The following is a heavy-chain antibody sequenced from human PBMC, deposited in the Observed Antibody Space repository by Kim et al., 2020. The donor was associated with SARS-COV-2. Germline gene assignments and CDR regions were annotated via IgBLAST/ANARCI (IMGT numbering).Heavy chain of an antibody. CDR1: GGTFSSYA. V-gene: IGHV1-69*13. D-gene: IGHD4-17*01. CDR2: IIPIFGTA. J-gene: IGHJ4*02. CDR3: ARETTVTTPLDY. Sequence: SVKVSCKASGGTFSSYAISWVRQAPGQGLEWMGGIIPIFGTANYAQKFQGRVTITADESTSTAYMELSSLRSEDTAVYYCARETTVTTPLDYWGQGTLVTVSS.